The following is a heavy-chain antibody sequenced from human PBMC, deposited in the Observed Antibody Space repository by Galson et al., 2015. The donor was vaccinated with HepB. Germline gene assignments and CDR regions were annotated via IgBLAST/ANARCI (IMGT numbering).Heavy chain of an antibody. D-gene: IGHD2-2*01. CDR3: ARDSALSRRVVVPAARLDY. Sequence: SVKVSCKASGYTFTGYYMHWVRQAPGQGLEWMGWINPNSGGTNYAQKFQGRVTMTRDTSISTAYMELSRLRSDDTAVYYCARDSALSRRVVVPAARLDYWGQGTLVTVSS. CDR2: INPNSGGT. CDR1: GYTFTGYY. V-gene: IGHV1-2*02. J-gene: IGHJ4*02.